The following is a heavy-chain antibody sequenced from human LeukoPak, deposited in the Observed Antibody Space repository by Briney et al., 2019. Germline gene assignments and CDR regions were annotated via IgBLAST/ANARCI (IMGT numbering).Heavy chain of an antibody. CDR1: GFTFSSYG. J-gene: IGHJ6*02. CDR3: ARGRIVGSLYYYYYGMDV. V-gene: IGHV4-34*01. CDR2: INHSGST. D-gene: IGHD3-22*01. Sequence: GSLRLSCAASGFTFSSYGMHWVRQPPGKGLEWIGEINHSGSTNYNPSLKSRVTISVDTSKNQFSLKLSSVTAADTAVYYCARGRIVGSLYYYYYGMDVWGQGTTVTVSS.